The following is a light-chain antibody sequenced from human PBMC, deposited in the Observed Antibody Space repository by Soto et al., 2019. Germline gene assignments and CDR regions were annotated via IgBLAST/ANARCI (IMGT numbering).Light chain of an antibody. CDR1: SSDVGGYNY. V-gene: IGLV2-14*01. CDR3: SSYTSSSTRV. Sequence: QPASVSGSPGQSITISCTGTSSDVGGYNYVSWYQQHPGKAPKLMIYDVSNRPSGVSNRFSGSKSGNTASLTISGLQAEDGADYYCSSYTSSSTRVFGGGTKLTVL. CDR2: DVS. J-gene: IGLJ3*02.